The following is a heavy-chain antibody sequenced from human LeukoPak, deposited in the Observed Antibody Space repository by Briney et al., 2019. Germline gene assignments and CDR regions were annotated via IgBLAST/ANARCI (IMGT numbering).Heavy chain of an antibody. D-gene: IGHD6-25*01. CDR3: AGDPSSDSYYYYYYGMDV. V-gene: IGHV3-48*03. Sequence: PGGSLRLSCAASGFTFSSYEMNWVRQAPGKGLEWVSYISSSGSTIYYADSVKGRFTISRDNAKNSLYLQMNSLRAEDTAVYYCAGDPSSDSYYYYYYGMDVWGQGTTVTVSS. CDR1: GFTFSSYE. CDR2: ISSSGSTI. J-gene: IGHJ6*02.